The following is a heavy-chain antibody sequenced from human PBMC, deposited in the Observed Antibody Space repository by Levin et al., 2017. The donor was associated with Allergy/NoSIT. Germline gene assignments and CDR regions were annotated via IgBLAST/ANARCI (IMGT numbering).Heavy chain of an antibody. CDR2: ISSSSSTI. Sequence: PGGSLRLSCAASGFTFSSYSMNWVRQAPGKGLEWVSYISSSSSTISYADSVKGRFTISRDNTRNSLYLQMNSLRDEDTAVYHCARDEVAVAGRITEYFQHWGQGTLVTVSS. D-gene: IGHD6-19*01. CDR3: ARDEVAVAGRITEYFQH. V-gene: IGHV3-48*02. CDR1: GFTFSSYS. J-gene: IGHJ1*01.